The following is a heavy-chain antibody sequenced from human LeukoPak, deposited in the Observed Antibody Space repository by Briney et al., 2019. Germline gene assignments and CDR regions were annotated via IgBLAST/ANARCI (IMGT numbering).Heavy chain of an antibody. CDR2: IYYSGST. J-gene: IGHJ4*02. CDR1: GGSISSSSYY. Sequence: KSSETLSLTCTVSGGSISSSSYYWGWIRQPPGKGLEWIGSIYYSGSTYYNPSLKSRVTISVDTSKNQFSLKLSSVTAADTAVYYCARDIVATILDWGQGTLVTVSS. V-gene: IGHV4-39*07. CDR3: ARDIVATILD. D-gene: IGHD5-12*01.